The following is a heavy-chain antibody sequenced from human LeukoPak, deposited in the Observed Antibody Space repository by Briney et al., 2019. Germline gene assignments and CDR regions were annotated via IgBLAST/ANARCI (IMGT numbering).Heavy chain of an antibody. Sequence: GGSLRLSCAASGFTFSNAWMSWVRQAPGKGLEWVGRIKSKTDGGTTAYAAPVKGRFTISRDDSKNTLYLQMNSLKIEDTAVYYCTTGGDIVVVVAATPAKRFDPWGQGTLVTVSS. CDR2: IKSKTDGGTT. CDR3: TTGGDIVVVVAATPAKRFDP. D-gene: IGHD2-15*01. CDR1: GFTFSNAW. J-gene: IGHJ5*02. V-gene: IGHV3-15*01.